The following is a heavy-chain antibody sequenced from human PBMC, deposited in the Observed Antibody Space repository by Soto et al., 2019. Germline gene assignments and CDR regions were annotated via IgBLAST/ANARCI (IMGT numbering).Heavy chain of an antibody. D-gene: IGHD3-3*01. CDR3: ARAPLILDFCSGQENSFYYGMDV. CDR2: ISSSSSTI. CDR1: GFTFSSYS. Sequence: EVQLVESGGGLVQPGGSLRLSCAASGFTFSSYSMNWVRQAPGKGLEWVSYISSSSSTIYYADSVKGRFTISRDNDKNSLYLQMNSLRDEDTAVYYCARAPLILDFCSGQENSFYYGMDVWGRGTTVTVSS. V-gene: IGHV3-48*02. J-gene: IGHJ6*02.